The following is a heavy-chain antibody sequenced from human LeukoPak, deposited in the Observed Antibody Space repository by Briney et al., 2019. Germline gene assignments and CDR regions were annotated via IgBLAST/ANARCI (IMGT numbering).Heavy chain of an antibody. J-gene: IGHJ4*02. Sequence: GGSLRLSCAASGFTVSSNPMSWVRQAPGKGLEWVSVIYSGGSTYYADSVKGRFTISRDNSKNTLYLQMNSLRAEDTAVYYCASHSSSWYGFEYWGEGALGTVSS. CDR2: IYSGGST. V-gene: IGHV3-53*01. D-gene: IGHD6-13*01. CDR3: ASHSSSWYGFEY. CDR1: GFTVSSNP.